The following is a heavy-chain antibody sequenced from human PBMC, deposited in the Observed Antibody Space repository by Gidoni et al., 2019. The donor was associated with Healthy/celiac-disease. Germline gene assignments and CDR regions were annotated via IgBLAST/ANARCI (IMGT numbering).Heavy chain of an antibody. J-gene: IGHJ4*02. D-gene: IGHD3-16*01. V-gene: IGHV3-7*03. CDR2: RNQDGIEK. CDR1: GFTFSGYW. CDR3: ARGLRKLF. Sequence: EVQLVESGGGLVQHGGSLRLACEASGFTFSGYWMSWVRQAPGKGLEWVANRNQDGIEKYYVDSVNVLFTISRDNSKNSLYLQINSLIAEDTAVYYCARGLRKLFWCQGTLVTVSS.